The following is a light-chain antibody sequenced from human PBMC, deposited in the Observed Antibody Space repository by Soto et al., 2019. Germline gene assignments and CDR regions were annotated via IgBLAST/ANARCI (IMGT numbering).Light chain of an antibody. CDR3: QQYKETMYT. J-gene: IGKJ2*01. V-gene: IGKV3-15*01. Sequence: EIVMTQSPATLSVSPGERATLSCRASQSVSSNLAWYQQKPGQAPRLLIYGASTRATGIPARFSGSGSGTEFTLTISSLQSEDFVVYYCQQYKETMYTFGQGTKLEIK. CDR2: GAS. CDR1: QSVSSN.